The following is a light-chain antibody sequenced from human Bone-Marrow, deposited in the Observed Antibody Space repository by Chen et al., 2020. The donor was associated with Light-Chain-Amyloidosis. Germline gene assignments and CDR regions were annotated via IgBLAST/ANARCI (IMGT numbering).Light chain of an antibody. V-gene: IGLV1-40*01. Sequence: QSVLTQPPSVSGAPGQRVTISCTGTSSYDVNWYQQLPGTAPKLLIYAYTDRPSGVPDRCSGFKSGTSAALAITGLQADDEGDYYCQSYDSTVTGPWVFGGGTKLTVL. CDR1: SSYD. CDR2: AYT. J-gene: IGLJ3*02. CDR3: QSYDSTVTGPWV.